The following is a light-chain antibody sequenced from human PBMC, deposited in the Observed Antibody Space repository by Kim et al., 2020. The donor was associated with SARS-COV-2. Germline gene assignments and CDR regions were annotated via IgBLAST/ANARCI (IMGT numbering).Light chain of an antibody. J-gene: IGLJ3*02. CDR1: SDHSSYA. CDR2: LNSDGSH. V-gene: IGLV4-69*01. Sequence: AAVRITCTLSSDHSSYAITWHQQQPEKGPRYLMKLNSDGSHSRGDGIPDRFSGSSSGAERYLTISSLQSEDEADYYCQTWGTGYWVFGGGTKLTVL. CDR3: QTWGTGYWV.